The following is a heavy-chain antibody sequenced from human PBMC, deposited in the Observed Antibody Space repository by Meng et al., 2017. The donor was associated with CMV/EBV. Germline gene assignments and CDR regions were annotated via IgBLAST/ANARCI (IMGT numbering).Heavy chain of an antibody. D-gene: IGHD3-22*01. CDR1: GHTFTGYY. Sequence: ASVKVSCKASGHTFTGYYMHWVRQAPGQGLEWMGWINPNSGGTNYAQKFQGRVTMTRDTSISTAYMELSRLRSDDTAVYYCAPAYYYDSSGYFDAFDIWGQGTMVTVSS. CDR3: APAYYYDSSGYFDAFDI. V-gene: IGHV1-2*02. J-gene: IGHJ3*02. CDR2: INPNSGGT.